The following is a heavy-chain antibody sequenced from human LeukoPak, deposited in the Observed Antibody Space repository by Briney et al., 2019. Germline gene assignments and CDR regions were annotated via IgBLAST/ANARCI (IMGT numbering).Heavy chain of an antibody. CDR2: ISGSAYST. CDR1: GFTFSSYA. J-gene: IGHJ3*02. CDR3: ARNTSGFKLGDAFDI. Sequence: GGSLRLSCAASGFTFSSYAMTWVRQAPGKGLEWISAISGSAYSTSYADSVKGRFTTSRDNSKNTLYLQMNSLRAEDTAIYYCARNTSGFKLGDAFDIWGQGTMATVSS. D-gene: IGHD3-22*01. V-gene: IGHV3-23*01.